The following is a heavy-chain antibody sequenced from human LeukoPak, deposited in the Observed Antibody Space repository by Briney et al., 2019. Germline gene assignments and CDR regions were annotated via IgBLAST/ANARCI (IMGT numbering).Heavy chain of an antibody. CDR1: GFTFSSYG. V-gene: IGHV3-30*18. Sequence: PGGSLRLSCAASGFTFSSYGMHGVRQAPGKGLEWVAVISYDGSNKYYADSVKGRFTISRDNSKNTLYLQMNSLRAEDTAVYYCAKELNVWGQGTLVTVSS. CDR2: ISYDGSNK. J-gene: IGHJ4*02. CDR3: AKELNV.